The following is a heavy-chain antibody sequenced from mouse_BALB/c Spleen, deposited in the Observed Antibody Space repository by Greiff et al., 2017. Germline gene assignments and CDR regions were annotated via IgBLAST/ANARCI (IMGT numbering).Heavy chain of an antibody. V-gene: IGHV3-2*02. Sequence: VQLQESGPGLVKPSQSLSLTCTVTGYSITSDYAWNWIRQFPGNKLEWMGYISYSGSTSYNPSLKSRISITRDTSKNQFFLQLNSVTTEDTATYYCAREGTGWFAYWGQGTLVTVSA. D-gene: IGHD4-1*01. CDR3: AREGTGWFAY. J-gene: IGHJ3*01. CDR1: GYSITSDYA. CDR2: ISYSGST.